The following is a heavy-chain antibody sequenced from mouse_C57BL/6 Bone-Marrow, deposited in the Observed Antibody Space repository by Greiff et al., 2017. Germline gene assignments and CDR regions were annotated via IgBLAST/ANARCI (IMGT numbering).Heavy chain of an antibody. Sequence: QVQLQQPGAELVKPGASVKLSCKASGYTFTSYWMHWVKQRPGRGLEWIGMIHPNSGSTNYNEKFKSKATLTVDKSSSTAYMQLSSLTSEDSAVYYCARGGTTVVSNWYFDVWGTGTTVTVSS. CDR3: ARGGTTVVSNWYFDV. J-gene: IGHJ1*03. D-gene: IGHD1-1*01. V-gene: IGHV1-64*01. CDR2: IHPNSGST. CDR1: GYTFTSYW.